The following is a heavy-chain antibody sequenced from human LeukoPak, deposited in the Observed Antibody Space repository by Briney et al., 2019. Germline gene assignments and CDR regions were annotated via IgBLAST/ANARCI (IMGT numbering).Heavy chain of an antibody. CDR2: IRSKADGGTT. V-gene: IGHV3-49*04. D-gene: IGHD1-26*01. J-gene: IGHJ4*02. Sequence: SLRLSCTASGFTFGDYTVNWVRQAPGKGLEWVGFIRSKADGGTTESAASVKGRFTISRDDSKSIAYLLMNSLKTDDTAVYYCTRGLYGRSPISGFWGQGTLVTVSS. CDR3: TRGLYGRSPISGF. CDR1: GFTFGDYT.